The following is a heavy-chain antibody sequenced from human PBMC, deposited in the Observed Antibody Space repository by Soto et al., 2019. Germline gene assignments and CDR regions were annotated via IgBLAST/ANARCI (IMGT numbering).Heavy chain of an antibody. CDR1: GFTFDDYA. Sequence: EVQLVESGGGLVQPGRSLRLSCAASGFTFDDYAMHWVRQAPWKGLEWVSGISWNSGSIGYADSVKGRFPISRDNAKNSLYLQMSSLSAEDTALYYCEKDRGGSSSSSIDYWGQGTLVTVSS. V-gene: IGHV3-9*01. J-gene: IGHJ4*02. CDR3: EKDRGGSSSSSIDY. D-gene: IGHD6-6*01. CDR2: ISWNSGSI.